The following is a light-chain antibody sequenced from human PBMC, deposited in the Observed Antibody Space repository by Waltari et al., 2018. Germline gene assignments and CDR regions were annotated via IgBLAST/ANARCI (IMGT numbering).Light chain of an antibody. CDR3: QERSNWPGGS. V-gene: IGKV3-11*01. J-gene: IGKJ4*01. Sequence: EIVLTQSPATLSFSPGASVPLSCRASQSVSTYLAWYQQKPGQAPRLLIYDASTRATGIPARFVGSGSETDFTLTISRLEPEDFAVYYCQERSNWPGGSFGGGTKVEIK. CDR1: QSVSTY. CDR2: DAS.